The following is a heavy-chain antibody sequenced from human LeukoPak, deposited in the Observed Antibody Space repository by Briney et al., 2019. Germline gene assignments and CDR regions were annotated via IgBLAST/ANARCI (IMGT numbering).Heavy chain of an antibody. CDR1: GGSISSSSYY. Sequence: SETLSLTCTVSGGSISSSSYYWGWIRQPPGKGLEWIGYIYYSGSTNYNPSLKSRVTISVDTSKNQFSLKLSSVTAADTAVYYCAREVGYCSGGSCYGWFDPWGQGTLVTVSS. D-gene: IGHD2-15*01. J-gene: IGHJ5*02. CDR2: IYYSGST. CDR3: AREVGYCSGGSCYGWFDP. V-gene: IGHV4-61*01.